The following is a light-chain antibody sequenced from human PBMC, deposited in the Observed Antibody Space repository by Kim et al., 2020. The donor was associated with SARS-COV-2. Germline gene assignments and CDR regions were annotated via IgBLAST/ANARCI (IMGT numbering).Light chain of an antibody. CDR3: QQSYSTLYT. CDR2: AAS. CDR1: QSMSSY. Sequence: YASVGDRVTIPCRASQSMSSYLNWYQQKPGKAPKLLIYAASSLQSGVPSRFSDSGSGTDFTLTISSLQPEDFATYYCQQSYSTLYTIGQGTKLEI. V-gene: IGKV1-39*01. J-gene: IGKJ2*01.